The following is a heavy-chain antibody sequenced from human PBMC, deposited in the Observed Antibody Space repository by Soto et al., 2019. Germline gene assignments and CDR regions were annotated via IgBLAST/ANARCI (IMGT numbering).Heavy chain of an antibody. CDR2: IYYSGST. CDR3: ARPLRWIGYFDY. CDR1: GGSISSSSYY. Sequence: SETLSLTCTVSGGSISSSSYYWGWIRQPPGKGLEWIGSIYYSGSTYYNPSLKSRVTISVDTSKNQFSLKLSSVTAADTAVYYCARPLRWIGYFDYWGQGTLVTVSS. V-gene: IGHV4-39*01. D-gene: IGHD1-1*01. J-gene: IGHJ4*02.